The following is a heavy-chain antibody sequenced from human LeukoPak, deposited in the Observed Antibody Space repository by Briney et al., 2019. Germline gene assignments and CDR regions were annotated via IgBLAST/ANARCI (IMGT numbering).Heavy chain of an antibody. CDR3: AGWVRAAGAFDI. D-gene: IGHD3-10*01. Sequence: SETLSLTCTVSGGSISSGGYYWSWIRQPPGKGLEWIGYIYHSGSTYYNPSLKSRVTISVDRSKNQFSRKLSSVTAADTAVYYCAGWVRAAGAFDIWGQGTMVTVSS. V-gene: IGHV4-30-2*01. CDR1: GGSISSGGYY. J-gene: IGHJ3*02. CDR2: IYHSGST.